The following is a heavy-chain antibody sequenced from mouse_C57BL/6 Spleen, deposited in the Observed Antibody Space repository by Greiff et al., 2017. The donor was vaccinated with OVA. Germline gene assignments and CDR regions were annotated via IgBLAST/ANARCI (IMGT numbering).Heavy chain of an antibody. V-gene: IGHV1-9*01. CDR1: GYTFTGYW. D-gene: IGHD1-1*01. CDR2: ILPGSGST. Sequence: QVQLKQSGAELMKPGASVKLSCKATGYTFTGYWIEWVKQRPGHGLEWIGEILPGSGSTNYNEKFQSKAPFTADNSSNTAYMQLSSLTTSDSSIYYCAWCGTTVVSPFAYWGQGTLVTVSA. CDR3: AWCGTTVVSPFAY. J-gene: IGHJ3*01.